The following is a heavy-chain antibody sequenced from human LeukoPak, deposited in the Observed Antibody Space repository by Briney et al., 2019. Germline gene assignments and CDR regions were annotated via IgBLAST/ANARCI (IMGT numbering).Heavy chain of an antibody. CDR1: GVTFSSYA. Sequence: SVKVSCKASGVTFSSYAISGVRQAPGQGLEWMGGIIPIFGTANYAQKFQGRVTITADKSTSTAYMELSSLRSEDTAVYYCARAYMVRGVITPNAFDIGGQGTMVTVSS. D-gene: IGHD3-10*01. V-gene: IGHV1-69*06. CDR3: ARAYMVRGVITPNAFDI. CDR2: IIPIFGTA. J-gene: IGHJ3*02.